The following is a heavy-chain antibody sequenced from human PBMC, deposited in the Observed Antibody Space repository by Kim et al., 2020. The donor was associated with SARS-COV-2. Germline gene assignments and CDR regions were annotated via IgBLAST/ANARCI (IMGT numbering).Heavy chain of an antibody. CDR1: GFTFSSYG. CDR3: AKTPDYYDSSGYPDY. D-gene: IGHD3-22*01. V-gene: IGHV3-30*18. J-gene: IGHJ4*02. Sequence: GGSLRLSCAASGFTFSSYGMHWVRQAPGKGLEWVAVISYDGSNKYYADSVKGRFTISRDNSKNTLYLQMNSLRAEDTAVYYCAKTPDYYDSSGYPDYWGQGTLVTVSS. CDR2: ISYDGSNK.